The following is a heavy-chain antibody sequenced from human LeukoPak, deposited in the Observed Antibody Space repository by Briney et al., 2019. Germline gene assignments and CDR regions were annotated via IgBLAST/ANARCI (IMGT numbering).Heavy chain of an antibody. Sequence: GESLKISCKGSGYSFTSYWIGWVRQMPGKGLEWMGIIYPGDSDTRYSPSFQGQVTISADKSIRTAYLQWSSLKDSDTAMYYCAGHLYYYDSSGYSDAFDIWGQGTMVTVSS. D-gene: IGHD3-22*01. V-gene: IGHV5-51*01. CDR2: IYPGDSDT. CDR3: AGHLYYYDSSGYSDAFDI. CDR1: GYSFTSYW. J-gene: IGHJ3*02.